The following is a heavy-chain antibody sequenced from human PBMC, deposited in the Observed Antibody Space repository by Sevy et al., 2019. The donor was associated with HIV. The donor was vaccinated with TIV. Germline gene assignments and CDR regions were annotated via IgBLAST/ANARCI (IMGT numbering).Heavy chain of an antibody. Sequence: GGSLRLSCAASGFTVSSNYMSWVRQAPGKGLEWVSVIYSGGSTYYADSVKGRFTISRDNAKKTLYLQMNSLRAEDTAVYDCARGMWNYYDSSGYYHGMDVWGQGTTVTVSS. CDR1: GFTVSSNY. D-gene: IGHD3-22*01. J-gene: IGHJ6*02. CDR3: ARGMWNYYDSSGYYHGMDV. CDR2: IYSGGST. V-gene: IGHV3-53*01.